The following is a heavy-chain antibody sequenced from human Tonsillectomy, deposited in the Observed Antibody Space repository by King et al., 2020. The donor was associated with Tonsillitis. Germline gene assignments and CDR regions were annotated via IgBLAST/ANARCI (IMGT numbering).Heavy chain of an antibody. Sequence: VQLQESGPGLVKPSQTLSLTCSVSGGSISSGGYYWSWIRQHPGKGLEWIGYIYYSGGTYYNPSLNSRVTMSVDTSKNQFSLSLTSVTAADTAVYFCASYHCSGTTCYWGYWGQGTLVTVSS. CDR3: ASYHCSGTTCYWGY. D-gene: IGHD2-2*01. CDR2: IYYSGGT. V-gene: IGHV4-31*03. CDR1: GGSISSGGYY. J-gene: IGHJ4*02.